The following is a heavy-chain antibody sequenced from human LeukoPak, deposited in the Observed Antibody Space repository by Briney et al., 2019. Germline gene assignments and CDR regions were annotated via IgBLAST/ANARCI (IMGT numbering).Heavy chain of an antibody. D-gene: IGHD6-13*01. CDR3: ARGNPQQQLAFDY. CDR2: IYYSGST. V-gene: IGHV4-59*12. J-gene: IGHJ4*02. Sequence: SETLSLTCTVSGGSISSYYWSWIRQPPGKGLEWIGYIYYSGSTNYNPSLKSRVTISVDTSKNQFSLKLSSVTAADTAVYYCARGNPQQQLAFDYWGQGTLVTVSS. CDR1: GGSISSYY.